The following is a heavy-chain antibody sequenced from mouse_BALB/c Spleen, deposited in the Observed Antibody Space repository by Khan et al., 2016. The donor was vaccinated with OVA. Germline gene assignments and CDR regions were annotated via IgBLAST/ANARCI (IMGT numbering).Heavy chain of an antibody. Sequence: EVKLEESGGGLVQPGGSMKLSCVASGFTFSNYWMNWVRQSPEKGLEWVAEIRLKSNNYATHYAESVKGRFTISRDDSKSSVYLRMNNLRAADTGIYYCPLPPWFAYWGQGTLVTVSA. CDR3: PLPPWFAY. CDR2: IRLKSNNYAT. J-gene: IGHJ3*01. CDR1: GFTFSNYW. V-gene: IGHV6-6*02.